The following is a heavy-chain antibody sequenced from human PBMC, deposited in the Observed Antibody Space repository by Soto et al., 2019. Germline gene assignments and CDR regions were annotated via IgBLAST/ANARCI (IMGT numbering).Heavy chain of an antibody. Sequence: SETLSLTCTVSGGSIGSGGYYWSWIRQHPGKGLEWIGYIYYSGSTYYNPSLKSRVTISVDTSKNQFSLKLSSVTAADTAVYYCAREALKYQLPYFDYWGQGTLVTVSS. CDR2: IYYSGST. CDR3: AREALKYQLPYFDY. V-gene: IGHV4-31*03. CDR1: GGSIGSGGYY. D-gene: IGHD2-2*01. J-gene: IGHJ4*02.